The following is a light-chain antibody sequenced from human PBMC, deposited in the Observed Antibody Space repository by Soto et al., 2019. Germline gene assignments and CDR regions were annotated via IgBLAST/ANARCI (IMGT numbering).Light chain of an antibody. CDR1: QSVSSK. CDR2: GAS. Sequence: EIVMTQSPATLSVSPVEGATLSFRASQSVSSKLAWYQQKPGQAPRLLIYGASTRAAGIPARFSGSGSGTGFTLTISSLQSEDFAVYYCQQYNNWPPLFGPGTKVDI. V-gene: IGKV3-15*01. CDR3: QQYNNWPPL. J-gene: IGKJ3*01.